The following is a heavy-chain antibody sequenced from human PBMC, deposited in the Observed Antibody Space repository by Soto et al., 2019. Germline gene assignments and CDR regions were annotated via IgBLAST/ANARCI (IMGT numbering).Heavy chain of an antibody. CDR1: GGSISSYY. CDR3: ASSPDYDYVWGSYRHNWFDP. Sequence: SETLSLTCTVSGGSISSYYWSWIRQPPGKGLEWIGYIYYSGSTNYNPSLKSRVTISVDTSKNQFSLKLSSVTAADTAVYYCASSPDYDYVWGSYRHNWFDPWGQGTLVTVSS. D-gene: IGHD3-16*02. V-gene: IGHV4-59*01. CDR2: IYYSGST. J-gene: IGHJ5*02.